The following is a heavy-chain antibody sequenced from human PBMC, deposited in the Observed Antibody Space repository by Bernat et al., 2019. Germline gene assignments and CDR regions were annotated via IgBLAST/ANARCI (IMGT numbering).Heavy chain of an antibody. V-gene: IGHV3-49*04. CDR3: TRAYYYYYYMDV. CDR2: IRSKAYGGTT. J-gene: IGHJ6*03. Sequence: VQLVESGGGVVQPGRSLRLSCAASGFTFGDYAMSWVRQAPGKGLEWVGFIRSKAYGGTTEYAASVKGRFTISRDDSKSIAYLQMNSLKTEDTAVYYCTRAYYYYYYMDVWGKGTTVTVSS. CDR1: GFTFGDYA.